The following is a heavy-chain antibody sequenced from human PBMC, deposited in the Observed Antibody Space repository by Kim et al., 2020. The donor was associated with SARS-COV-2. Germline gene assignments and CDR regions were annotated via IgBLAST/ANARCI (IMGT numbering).Heavy chain of an antibody. Sequence: ASVKVSCKASGYTFPDYALSWVRQAPGQGLQWMGWINTNTGKATYAQGFTGRFVFSLETSVATAYLQISSLEPGDSAVDYCARSPRGWELLNYLDPWGQG. CDR2: INTNTGKA. J-gene: IGHJ5*02. V-gene: IGHV7-4-1*01. D-gene: IGHD1-26*01. CDR1: GYTFPDYA. CDR3: ARSPRGWELLNYLDP.